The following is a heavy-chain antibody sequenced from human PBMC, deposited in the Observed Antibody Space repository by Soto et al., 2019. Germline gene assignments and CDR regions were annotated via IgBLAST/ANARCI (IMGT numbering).Heavy chain of an antibody. V-gene: IGHV1-69*12. Sequence: QVQLVQSGAEVKKPGSSVKVSCKASGGTFSSYAISWVRQAPGQGLEWMGWIIPIFGTANYAQKCQGSVTITADDSSSTAYMELTSLSSEDTGVDYRARDRTLHSGTKYYFDYWGQGTLVTVSS. J-gene: IGHJ4*02. CDR3: ARDRTLHSGTKYYFDY. CDR2: IIPIFGTA. CDR1: GGTFSSYA. D-gene: IGHD1-26*01.